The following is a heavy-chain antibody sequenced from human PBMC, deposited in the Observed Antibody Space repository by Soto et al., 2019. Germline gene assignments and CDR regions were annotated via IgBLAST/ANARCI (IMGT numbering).Heavy chain of an antibody. D-gene: IGHD3-22*01. CDR3: ARQIYDSDTGPNFQYYFDS. Sequence: GESLKISCKGSGYSFAGYWITWVRQKPGKGLEWMGRIDPSDSQTYYSPSFRGHVTISVTKSITTVFLQWSSLRASDTAMYYCARQIYDSDTGPNFQYYFDSWGQGNPVTVSS. J-gene: IGHJ4*02. CDR2: IDPSDSQT. CDR1: GYSFAGYW. V-gene: IGHV5-10-1*01.